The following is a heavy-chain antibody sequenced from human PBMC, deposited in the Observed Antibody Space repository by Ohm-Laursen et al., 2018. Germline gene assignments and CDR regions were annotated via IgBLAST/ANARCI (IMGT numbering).Heavy chain of an antibody. CDR3: ARHVLRYQKGWFDS. V-gene: IGHV4-39*01. CDR1: GGSVNTSTYY. J-gene: IGHJ5*01. D-gene: IGHD3-9*01. Sequence: GTLSLTCTVSGGSVNTSTYYWGWIRQPPGKGLEWIGSISGSTIYNPSLKSRVTISVDRSKNQFSLKMSSLTAADTAVYYCARHVLRYQKGWFDSWGQGTLVTVSS. CDR2: ISGST.